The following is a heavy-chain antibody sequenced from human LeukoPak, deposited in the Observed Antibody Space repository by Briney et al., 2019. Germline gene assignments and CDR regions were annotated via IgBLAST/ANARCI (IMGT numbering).Heavy chain of an antibody. CDR3: ARSSLGYCSSTSCYIRYFDY. V-gene: IGHV1-18*04. D-gene: IGHD2-2*02. CDR2: ISAYNGNT. CDR1: GYTFTSYG. J-gene: IGHJ4*02. Sequence: ASVKVSCKASGYTFTSYGISWVRQAPGQGLEWMGWISAYNGNTTYAQKLQGRVTMTTDTSTSTAYMELRSLRSDDTAVYYCARSSLGYCSSTSCYIRYFDYWGQGTLVTVSS.